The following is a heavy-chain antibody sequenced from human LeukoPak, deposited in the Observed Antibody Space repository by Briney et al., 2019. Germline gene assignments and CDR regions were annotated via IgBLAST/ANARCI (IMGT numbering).Heavy chain of an antibody. D-gene: IGHD1-26*01. V-gene: IGHV3-23*01. Sequence: GGSLRLSCAASGFTFSSYAMSWVRQALGKGLEWVSAFSGSGGSTYYADSVKGRFTISRDNSKNTLYLQMNSLRAEDTAVYYCAKDIGWELQVGFDYWGQGTLVTVSS. J-gene: IGHJ4*02. CDR2: FSGSGGST. CDR3: AKDIGWELQVGFDY. CDR1: GFTFSSYA.